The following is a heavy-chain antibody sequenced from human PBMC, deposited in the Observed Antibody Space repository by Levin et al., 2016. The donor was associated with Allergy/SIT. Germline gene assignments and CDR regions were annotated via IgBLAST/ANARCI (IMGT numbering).Heavy chain of an antibody. J-gene: IGHJ6*02. CDR1: GGSFSGYY. V-gene: IGHV4-34*01. Sequence: SETLSLTCAVYGGSFSGYYWSWIRQPPGKGLEWIGEINHSGSTNYNPSLKSRVTISVDTSKNQFSLKLSSVTAADTAVYYCARGPSGWTFELELWSRNYYYGMDVWGQGTTVTVSS. CDR2: INHSGST. CDR3: ARGPSGWTFELELWSRNYYYGMDV. D-gene: IGHD1-7*01.